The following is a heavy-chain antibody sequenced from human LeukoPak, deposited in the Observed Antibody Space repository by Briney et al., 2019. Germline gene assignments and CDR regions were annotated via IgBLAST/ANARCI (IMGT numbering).Heavy chain of an antibody. CDR3: ARHVSNADSSSWYDAFDI. J-gene: IGHJ3*02. CDR2: IYYSGST. CDR1: GGSISSYY. Sequence: SETLSLTCTVSGGSISSYYWSWIRQPPGKGLEWIGYIYYSGSTNYNPSLKSRVTISVDTSKNQFSLKLSSVTAADTAVYYCARHVSNADSSSWYDAFDIWGQGTMVTVSS. V-gene: IGHV4-59*08. D-gene: IGHD6-13*01.